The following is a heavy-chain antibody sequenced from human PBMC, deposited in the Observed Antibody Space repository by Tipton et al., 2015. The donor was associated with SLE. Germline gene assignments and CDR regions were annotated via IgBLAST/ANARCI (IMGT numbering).Heavy chain of an antibody. CDR1: GGSISSGGYY. Sequence: GLVKPSETLSLTCSVSGGSISSGGYYWSWIRQHPGKGLEWIGYIYYSGSTYYNPSLKSRVTISADTSKNQFSLKLSSVTAADTAVYYCASGGYSSVTDYWGQGTLVTVSS. CDR2: IYYSGST. D-gene: IGHD6-19*01. V-gene: IGHV4-31*03. CDR3: ASGGYSSVTDY. J-gene: IGHJ4*02.